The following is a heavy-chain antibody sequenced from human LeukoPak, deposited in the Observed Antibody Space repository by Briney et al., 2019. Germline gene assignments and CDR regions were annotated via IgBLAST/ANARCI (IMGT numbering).Heavy chain of an antibody. CDR3: AKPARGSGIQDGLDN. D-gene: IGHD3-10*01. Sequence: GGSLRLSCSASGFXFRTFAIHWVRQAPGKGLKYVSAITVNIDRTFYADSVQGRFTISRDNSANTLYLQMTNLRREDTAVYYCAKPARGSGIQDGLDNWGQGTLVTVSS. V-gene: IGHV3-64D*06. CDR2: ITVNIDRT. CDR1: GFXFRTFA. J-gene: IGHJ4*02.